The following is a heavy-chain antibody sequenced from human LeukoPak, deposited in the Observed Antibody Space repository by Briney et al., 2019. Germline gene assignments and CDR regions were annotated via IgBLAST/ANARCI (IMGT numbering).Heavy chain of an antibody. V-gene: IGHV4-59*08. CDR3: ASNSGGFFDY. D-gene: IGHD4-23*01. Sequence: SETLSLTCTVSGGSISSYYWSWIRQPPGKGLEWIGYIYYSGSTNYNPSLKSRVTISVDTSKNQFSLKLSSVTAADTAVYYCASNSGGFFDYWGQGTLVTVSS. CDR2: IYYSGST. CDR1: GGSISSYY. J-gene: IGHJ4*02.